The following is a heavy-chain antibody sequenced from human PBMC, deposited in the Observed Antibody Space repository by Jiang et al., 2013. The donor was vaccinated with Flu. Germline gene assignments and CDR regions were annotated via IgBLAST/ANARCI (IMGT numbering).Heavy chain of an antibody. Sequence: EVQLVESGAEVKKPGESLKISCKGSGYSFTSYWIGWVRQMPGKGLEWMGIIYPGDSDTRYSPSFQGQVTISADKSISTAYLQWSSLKASDTAMYYCARQYCSSTSCYRPENAFDIWGQGTMVTVSS. CDR1: GYSFTSYW. CDR2: IYPGDSDT. V-gene: IGHV5-51*01. CDR3: ARQYCSSTSCYRPENAFDI. D-gene: IGHD2-2*01. J-gene: IGHJ3*02.